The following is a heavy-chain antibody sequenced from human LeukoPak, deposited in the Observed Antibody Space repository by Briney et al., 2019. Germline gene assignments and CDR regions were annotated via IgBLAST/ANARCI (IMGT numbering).Heavy chain of an antibody. D-gene: IGHD3-16*02. CDR1: DFSFQSFP. Sequence: PGGSLRLSCVASDFSFQSFPMIWVRQAPGKGLEWVSVIGTDGRNIHYADSVKGRFTISRDNSKKTLYLQMTSLRAEDTALYFCANYQQRPPAMDFWGQGTTVTVSS. CDR2: IGTDGRNI. V-gene: IGHV3-23*01. CDR3: ANYQQRPPAMDF. J-gene: IGHJ6*02.